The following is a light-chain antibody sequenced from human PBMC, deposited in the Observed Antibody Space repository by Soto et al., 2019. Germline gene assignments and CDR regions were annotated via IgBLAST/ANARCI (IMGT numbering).Light chain of an antibody. Sequence: QSVLTQPPSVSGAPGQRVTISCTGSSSNIGAGYDVHWYQQLPGTAPKLLIFININRPSGVPDRFSGSKSGTSASLAITGLRAEDEADYYCSSYTSSSTPYVFGTGTKSPS. CDR1: SSNIGAGYD. V-gene: IGLV1-40*01. J-gene: IGLJ1*01. CDR2: INI. CDR3: SSYTSSSTPYV.